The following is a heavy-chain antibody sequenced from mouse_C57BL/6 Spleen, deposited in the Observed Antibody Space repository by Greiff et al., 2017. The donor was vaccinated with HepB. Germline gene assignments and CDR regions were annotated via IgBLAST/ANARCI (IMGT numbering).Heavy chain of an antibody. V-gene: IGHV3-6*01. Sequence: EVQLQQSGPGLVKPSQSLSLTCSVTGYSITSGYYWNWIRQFPGNKLEWMGYISYDGSNNYNPSLKNRISITRDTSKNQFFLKLNSVTTEDTATYYCARYYYGLYWYFDVWGTGTTVTVSS. J-gene: IGHJ1*03. D-gene: IGHD1-1*01. CDR2: ISYDGSN. CDR3: ARYYYGLYWYFDV. CDR1: GYSITSGYY.